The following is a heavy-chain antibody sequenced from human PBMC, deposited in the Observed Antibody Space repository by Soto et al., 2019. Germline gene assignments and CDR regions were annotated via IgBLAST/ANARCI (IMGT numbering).Heavy chain of an antibody. D-gene: IGHD3-9*01. CDR1: GYTFTSYA. CDR3: ARGGGQRSTGYSDDAFDI. CDR2: INAGNGNT. Sequence: ASVKVSCKASGYTFTSYAMHWVRQAPGQRLEWMGWINAGNGNTKYSQKFQGRVNITRDTSASTAYMELSSLRSEDTAVYYCARGGGQRSTGYSDDAFDIWGQGTMVTVSS. V-gene: IGHV1-3*01. J-gene: IGHJ3*02.